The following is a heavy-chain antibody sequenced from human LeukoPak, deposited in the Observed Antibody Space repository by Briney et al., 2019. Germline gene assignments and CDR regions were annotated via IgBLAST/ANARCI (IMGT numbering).Heavy chain of an antibody. V-gene: IGHV4-39*01. J-gene: IGHJ4*02. CDR2: IYYSGST. Sequence: SETLSLTCTVSGGSISSSSYYWGWIRQPPGKGLEWIGSIYYSGSTYYNPSLKSRVTISVDTSKNQFSLKLSSVTAADTAVYYCAISYQLLPFDYWGQGTLVTVSS. CDR1: GGSISSSSYY. D-gene: IGHD2-2*01. CDR3: AISYQLLPFDY.